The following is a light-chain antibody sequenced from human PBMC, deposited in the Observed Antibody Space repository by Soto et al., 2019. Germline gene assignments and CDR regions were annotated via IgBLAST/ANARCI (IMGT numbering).Light chain of an antibody. CDR1: RSLLSSNGYNY. CDR3: EQGLQTPLT. V-gene: IGKV2-28*01. Sequence: DVVMTQSPLSLPVTPGEPASISCRSSRSLLSSNGYNYLNWYLQKPGQSPQLLIYLGSNRASGVPDRFSGSGSGTDFTLKISRVEAEDVGVYFCEQGLQTPLTFGGGTKVEIK. J-gene: IGKJ4*01. CDR2: LGS.